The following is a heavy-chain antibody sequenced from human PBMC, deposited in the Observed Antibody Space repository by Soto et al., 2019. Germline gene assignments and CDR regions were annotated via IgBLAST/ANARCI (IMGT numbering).Heavy chain of an antibody. V-gene: IGHV3-48*01. CDR3: AREMGSGWNNGFNS. Sequence: PGGSLRLSCAASGFTFSSYSTNWVRQAPGKGLEWVSYISSSSSTIYYADSVKGRFTISRDNAKNSLYLQMDSLRAEDTAVYYCAREMGSGWNNGFNSWGQETLVTFST. D-gene: IGHD6-19*01. J-gene: IGHJ4*02. CDR1: GFTFSSYS. CDR2: ISSSSSTI.